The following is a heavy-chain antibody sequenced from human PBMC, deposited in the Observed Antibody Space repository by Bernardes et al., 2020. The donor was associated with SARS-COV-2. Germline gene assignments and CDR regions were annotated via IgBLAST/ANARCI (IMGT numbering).Heavy chain of an antibody. J-gene: IGHJ6*02. D-gene: IGHD2-8*02. CDR2: ISHDGTRK. CDR1: RFTFSNHG. CDR3: VKDLRTEAWGMDV. Sequence: GGSLRLSCAASRFTFSNHGIHWVRQAPGKGLEWVSVISHDGTRKHYADSVKGRFTIARDNSKNTLYLQMNSLRAEDTAVYYCVKDLRTEAWGMDVWGQGTTVTVSS. V-gene: IGHV3-30*18.